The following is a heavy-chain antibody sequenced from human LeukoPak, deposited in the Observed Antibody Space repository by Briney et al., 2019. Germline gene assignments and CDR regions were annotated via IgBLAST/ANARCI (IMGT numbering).Heavy chain of an antibody. CDR3: TTHGDDSSGYYPSH. V-gene: IGHV3-15*01. CDR2: IKSKTDGGTT. J-gene: IGHJ4*02. D-gene: IGHD3-22*01. Sequence: GESLRLSCAASGFTFSNAWMSWVRQAPGKGLELVGRIKSKTDGGTTDYAAPVKGRFTISIDDSKNTLYLQMNSLKTEDTAVYYCTTHGDDSSGYYPSHWGQGTLVTVSS. CDR1: GFTFSNAW.